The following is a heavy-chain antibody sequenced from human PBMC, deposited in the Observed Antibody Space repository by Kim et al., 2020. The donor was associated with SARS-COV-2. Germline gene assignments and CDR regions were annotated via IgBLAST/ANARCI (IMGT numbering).Heavy chain of an antibody. CDR3: ARESGYFLVETDY. Sequence: GGSLRLSCAASGFTFSSYWMSWVRQAPGKGLEWVANIKQDGSEKYYVDSVKGRFTISRDNAKNSLYLQMNSLRAEDTAVYYCARESGYFLVETDYWGQGTLVTVSS. J-gene: IGHJ4*02. CDR1: GFTFSSYW. V-gene: IGHV3-7*03. D-gene: IGHD3-22*01. CDR2: IKQDGSEK.